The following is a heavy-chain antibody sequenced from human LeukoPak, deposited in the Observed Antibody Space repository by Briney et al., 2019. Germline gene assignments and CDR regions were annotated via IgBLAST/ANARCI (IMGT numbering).Heavy chain of an antibody. D-gene: IGHD7-27*01. V-gene: IGHV4-34*01. CDR2: INHSGST. Sequence: SETLSLTCTVSGGSISYYYWSWIRQPPGKGLEWIGEINHSGSTNYNPSLKSRVTISVDTSKNQFSLKLSSVTAADTAVYYCARRNWGSDYFDYWGQGTLVTVSS. CDR3: ARRNWGSDYFDY. J-gene: IGHJ4*02. CDR1: GGSISYYY.